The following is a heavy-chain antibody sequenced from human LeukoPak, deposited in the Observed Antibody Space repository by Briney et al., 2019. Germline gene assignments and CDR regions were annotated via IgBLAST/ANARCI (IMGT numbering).Heavy chain of an antibody. V-gene: IGHV1-46*01. CDR1: GGTFSSYA. CDR3: AREEVVGGGWFDP. Sequence: ASVKVSCKASGGTFSSYAISWVRQAPGQGLEWMGIINPSGGSTSYAQKFQGRVTMTRDMSASTVYMELSSLRSEDTAVYYCAREEVVGGGWFDPWGQGTLVTVSS. CDR2: INPSGGST. D-gene: IGHD2-15*01. J-gene: IGHJ5*02.